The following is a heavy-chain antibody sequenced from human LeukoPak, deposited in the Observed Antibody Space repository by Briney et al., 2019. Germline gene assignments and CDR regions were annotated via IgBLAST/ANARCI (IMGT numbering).Heavy chain of an antibody. CDR1: GGSFSGYY. CDR3: ARGFLYYYDSSGYFLDV. D-gene: IGHD3-22*01. J-gene: IGHJ6*04. V-gene: IGHV4-34*01. CDR2: INHSGST. Sequence: SETLSLTCAVYGGSFSGYYWSWIRQPPGKGLEWIGEINHSGSTNYNPSLKSRVTISVDTSKNQFSLKLSSVTAADTAVYYCARGFLYYYDSSGYFLDVWGKGTTVTVSS.